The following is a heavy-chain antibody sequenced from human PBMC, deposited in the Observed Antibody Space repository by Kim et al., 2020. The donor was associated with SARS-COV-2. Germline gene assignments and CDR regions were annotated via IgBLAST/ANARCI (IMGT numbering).Heavy chain of an antibody. V-gene: IGHV1-3*01. Sequence: ASVKVSCKASGDTFTSSSMHWVRQAPGQGLEWMGWINAGNGDTKYSEKSQGRVTITRDTSASTAYMELSSLRSEDTAVYYCARGRGAYFDYWGQGTLVTVSS. D-gene: IGHD3-10*01. CDR1: GDTFTSSS. CDR2: INAGNGDT. CDR3: ARGRGAYFDY. J-gene: IGHJ4*02.